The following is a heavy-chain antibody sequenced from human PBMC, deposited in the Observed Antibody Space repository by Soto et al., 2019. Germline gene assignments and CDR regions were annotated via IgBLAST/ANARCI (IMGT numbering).Heavy chain of an antibody. D-gene: IGHD2-21*01. Sequence: XSVKVSCKASGYTFSCYSITWVRQAPGQGLEWMGRISGYNGNTNYARTLRGRLTLTTDTSTGTAYMELRSLTSDDTAVYYCARDVFCGGAPACPDMDVWGQGTTVTVSS. CDR3: ARDVFCGGAPACPDMDV. V-gene: IGHV1-18*04. CDR1: GYTFSCYS. CDR2: ISGYNGNT. J-gene: IGHJ6*02.